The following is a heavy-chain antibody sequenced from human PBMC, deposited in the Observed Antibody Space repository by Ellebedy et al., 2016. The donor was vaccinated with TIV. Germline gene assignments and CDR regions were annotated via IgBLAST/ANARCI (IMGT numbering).Heavy chain of an antibody. V-gene: IGHV3-15*01. Sequence: GESLKISCAASGLTVSNAYIGWVRQAPGKGLEWVGRIKSKSDGGTTDYAAAVKGRFIISRDESKNILYLQMNSLKTEDTAVYYCTTDRGITVRPLFDTWGQGTLVTVSS. CDR3: TTDRGITVRPLFDT. J-gene: IGHJ4*02. D-gene: IGHD6-6*01. CDR1: GLTVSNAY. CDR2: IKSKSDGGTT.